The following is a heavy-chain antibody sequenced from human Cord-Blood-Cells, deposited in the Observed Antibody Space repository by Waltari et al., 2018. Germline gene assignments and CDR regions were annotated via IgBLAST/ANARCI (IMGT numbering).Heavy chain of an antibody. J-gene: IGHJ3*02. CDR3: ASVHADAFDI. CDR1: GFTFSSYS. Sequence: EVQLVESGGGLVQPGGSLRLSCAASGFTFSSYSMNWVRQAPGKGLECVSYISSSSTIYYADSVKGRFTISRDNAKNSLYLQMNSLRAEDTAVYYCASVHADAFDIWGQGTMVTVSS. V-gene: IGHV3-48*01. CDR2: ISSSSTI.